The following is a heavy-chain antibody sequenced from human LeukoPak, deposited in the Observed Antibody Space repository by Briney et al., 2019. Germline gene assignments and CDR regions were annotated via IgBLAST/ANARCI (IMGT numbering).Heavy chain of an antibody. V-gene: IGHV4-39*01. Sequence: PSETLSLTCTVSSGSISSSSYYWRWIRQPPGKGLEWSGCIYYSGSTYYTQSLKSRVTISVDTSKNQSSLKLSSVTAADTAVYYCARQYSYYDFWSGYRPNWFDPWGQGTLVTVSS. CDR1: SGSISSSSYY. CDR3: ARQYSYYDFWSGYRPNWFDP. CDR2: IYYSGST. D-gene: IGHD3-3*01. J-gene: IGHJ5*02.